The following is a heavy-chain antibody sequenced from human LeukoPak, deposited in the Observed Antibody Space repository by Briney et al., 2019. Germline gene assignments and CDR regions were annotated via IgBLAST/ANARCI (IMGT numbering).Heavy chain of an antibody. CDR1: GFTFDDYA. D-gene: IGHD1-26*01. CDR3: AKDSGSFDYFDY. V-gene: IGHV3-9*03. Sequence: GGSLRLSCAASGFTFDDYAMHWVRQAPGKGLEWVSGISWNSGSIGYADSVKGRFTISRDNAKNSLYLQMNSPRAEDMALYYCAKDSGSFDYFDYWGQGTLVTVSS. J-gene: IGHJ4*02. CDR2: ISWNSGSI.